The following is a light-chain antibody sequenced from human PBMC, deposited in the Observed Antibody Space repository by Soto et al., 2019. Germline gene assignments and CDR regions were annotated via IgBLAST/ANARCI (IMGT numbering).Light chain of an antibody. CDR2: AEA. CDR3: QKYNRAPYT. CDR1: QGISNY. J-gene: IGKJ2*01. V-gene: IGKV1-27*01. Sequence: DIQMTQSPSSLSASVGDRVTITCRASQGISNYLAWYQHKPGKVPKLLIYAEATLQSGVPSRFIGSGSGTDFTLTIILLQPEDGSTDYCQKYNRAPYTFGQGTKRESK.